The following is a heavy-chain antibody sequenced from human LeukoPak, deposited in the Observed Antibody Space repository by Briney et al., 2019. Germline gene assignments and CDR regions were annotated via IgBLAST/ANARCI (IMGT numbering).Heavy chain of an antibody. CDR1: GGSISSSSYY. D-gene: IGHD3-22*01. J-gene: IGHJ4*02. CDR3: ARHGDYYDSSGHPIDY. V-gene: IGHV4-39*01. Sequence: PSETLSLTCTVSGGSISSSSYYWGWIRQPPGKGLEWIGSIYYSGSTYYNPSLKSRVTISVDTSKNQFSLKLSSVTAADTAVYYCARHGDYYDSSGHPIDYWGQGTLVTVSS. CDR2: IYYSGST.